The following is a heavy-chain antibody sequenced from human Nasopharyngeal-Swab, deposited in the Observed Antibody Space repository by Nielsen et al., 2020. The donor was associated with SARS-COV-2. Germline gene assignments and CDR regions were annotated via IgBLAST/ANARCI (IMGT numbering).Heavy chain of an antibody. D-gene: IGHD3-3*01. V-gene: IGHV3-48*04. CDR1: GLTFSDYG. J-gene: IGHJ6*02. Sequence: GGSLRLSCAASGLTFSDYGMIWVRQAPGKGPEWISYISGGSGTIYYADSVKGRFTISRDNAKRSLYLQMNSLRAEDTAVYYCAREGFLEWFNYYGMDVWGQGTTVTVSS. CDR3: AREGFLEWFNYYGMDV. CDR2: ISGGSGTI.